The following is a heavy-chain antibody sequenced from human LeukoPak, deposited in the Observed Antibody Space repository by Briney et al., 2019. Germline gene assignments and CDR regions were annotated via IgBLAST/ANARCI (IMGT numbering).Heavy chain of an antibody. CDR2: ISAYNGVT. CDR3: GRYGGGGSGWYSDRTMDV. Sequence: ASVKVSCKASGFNFVNYGFSWVRQAPGQGLEWMGSISAYNGVTNYAQNLQDRVTLTTDTSTNTAYMELGSLRYDDTAIYYCGRYGGGGSGWYSDRTMDVWGQGTTVIVSS. D-gene: IGHD6-19*01. J-gene: IGHJ6*02. V-gene: IGHV1-18*01. CDR1: GFNFVNYG.